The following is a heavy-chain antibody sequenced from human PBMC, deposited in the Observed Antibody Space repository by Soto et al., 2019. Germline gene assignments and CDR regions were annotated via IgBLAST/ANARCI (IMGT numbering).Heavy chain of an antibody. D-gene: IGHD2-21*02. CDR2: ISSSSSYI. V-gene: IGHV3-21*01. CDR3: ARDQTVVTLVGPYYYYGMDV. Sequence: EVQLVESGGGLVKPGGSLRLSCAASGFTFSSYSMNWVRQAPGKGLEWVSSISSSSSYIYYADSVKGRFTISRDNAKNSLYLQMNSLRAEDTAVYYCARDQTVVTLVGPYYYYGMDVWGQGTTVTVSS. CDR1: GFTFSSYS. J-gene: IGHJ6*02.